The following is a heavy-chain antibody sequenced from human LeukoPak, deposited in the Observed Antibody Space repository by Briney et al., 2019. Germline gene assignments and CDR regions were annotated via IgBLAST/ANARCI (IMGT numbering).Heavy chain of an antibody. CDR3: ARDTDGNSSGYSGAFDI. Sequence: GASVKVSCKASGGTFSSYAISWVRQAPGQGLEWMGGIIPIFGTANYAQKFQGRVTITADEPTSTAYMELSSLRSEDTAVYYCARDTDGNSSGYSGAFDIWGQGTMVTVSS. D-gene: IGHD3-22*01. CDR2: IIPIFGTA. CDR1: GGTFSSYA. J-gene: IGHJ3*02. V-gene: IGHV1-69*13.